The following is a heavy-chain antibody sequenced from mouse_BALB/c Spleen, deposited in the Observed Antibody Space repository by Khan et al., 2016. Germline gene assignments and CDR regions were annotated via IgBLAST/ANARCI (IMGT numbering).Heavy chain of an antibody. D-gene: IGHD2-2*01. CDR3: ARGAMLTTEGYFDD. J-gene: IGHJ1*01. CDR2: INTYNGEP. V-gene: IGHV9-1*02. Sequence: QIQLVQSGPELKKPGETVKISCKASGYTFTNSGMNWVKQAPGKGLKWVGWINTYNGEPTYTDNFKGRFAFSLDTSASTAYLQLNNLKNEDLTTYFVARGAMLTTEGYFDDWGAGTTVTVSS. CDR1: GYTFTNSG.